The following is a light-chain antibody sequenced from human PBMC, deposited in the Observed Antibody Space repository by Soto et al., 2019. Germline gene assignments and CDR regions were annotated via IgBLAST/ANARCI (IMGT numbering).Light chain of an antibody. CDR1: SSDVGFYNH. CDR2: DVT. V-gene: IGLV2-14*01. Sequence: QSALTQPASVSGSPGQSITISCTGTSSDVGFYNHVSWYQQHPGKAPKLMISDVTNRPSGVSDRFSGSKSGNTASLTISGLQTEDEADYYCMSYTTSIIYVFGSGTKLT. CDR3: MSYTTSIIYV. J-gene: IGLJ1*01.